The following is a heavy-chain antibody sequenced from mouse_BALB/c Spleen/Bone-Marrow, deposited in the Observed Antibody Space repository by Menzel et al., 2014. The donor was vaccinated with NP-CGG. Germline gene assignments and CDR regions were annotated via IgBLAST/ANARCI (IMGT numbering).Heavy chain of an antibody. J-gene: IGHJ3*01. Sequence: QVHVKQSGAELVRPGTSVKLSCKASGYTSTNYWLGWAKQRPGHGLEWIGDIYPGGGYTKYNEKFKGKATLTADTSSTTAYLQHSSLTTDDSAVFFYARKNDSSSYRFAYWGQGTLVTVSA. CDR2: IYPGGGYT. CDR3: ARKNDSSSYRFAY. V-gene: IGHV1-63*01. CDR1: GYTSTNYW. D-gene: IGHD1-1*01.